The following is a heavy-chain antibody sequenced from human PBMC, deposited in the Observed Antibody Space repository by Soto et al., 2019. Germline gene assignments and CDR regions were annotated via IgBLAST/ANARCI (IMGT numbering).Heavy chain of an antibody. CDR3: AGELGYSSGWYYFYY. V-gene: IGHV1-69*01. CDR2: IIPIFGTA. D-gene: IGHD6-19*01. CDR1: GGTFSSYA. Sequence: QVQLVQHGAEVKKPGSSVKVSCKASGGTFSSYAISWVRQAPGQGLEWMGGIIPIFGTANYAQKFQGRVTSTADESTSTAYMELSRLRSEDTAVYYCAGELGYSSGWYYFYYWGQGTMVTVSS. J-gene: IGHJ4*02.